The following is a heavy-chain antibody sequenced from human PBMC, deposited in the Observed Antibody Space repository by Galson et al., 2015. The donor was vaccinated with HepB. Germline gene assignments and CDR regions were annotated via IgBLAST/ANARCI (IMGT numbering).Heavy chain of an antibody. V-gene: IGHV3-74*01. D-gene: IGHD1-26*01. CDR3: TRGPYGTYGLFES. CDR1: GFTFSSDW. CDR2: ISGDGRAT. J-gene: IGHJ1*01. Sequence: SLRLSCAASGFTFSSDWIHWVRQAPGKGLVWLSRISGDGRATTYAASVKDRFIISRDNAKNTVFLQMSSLRDEDTAIYYCTRGPYGTYGLFESWGQGALVTVSS.